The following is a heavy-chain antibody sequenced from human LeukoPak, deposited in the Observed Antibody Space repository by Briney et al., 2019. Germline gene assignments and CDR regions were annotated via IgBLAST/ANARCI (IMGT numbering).Heavy chain of an antibody. J-gene: IGHJ3*01. Sequence: GGSLRLSCAASGFTFSYYSMNWIRQAPAKGLEWISYSNTDGTISYADSVKGRFTISRDNAENSLYLQMNSLGDEDTAVYFCVRDRDYAFDFWGQGTMVTVSS. V-gene: IGHV3-48*02. CDR2: SNTDGTI. CDR1: GFTFSYYS. CDR3: VRDRDYAFDF.